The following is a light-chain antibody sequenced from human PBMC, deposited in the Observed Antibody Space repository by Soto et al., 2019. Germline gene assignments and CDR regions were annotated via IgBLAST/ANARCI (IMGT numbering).Light chain of an antibody. J-gene: IGKJ1*01. V-gene: IGKV3-11*01. Sequence: EIVLTHSPATLSLSPGERATLSCRASQSVSSYLAWYQQKPGQAPRLLIYEASNRATGIPARFSGSGSGIDFPLTISRLEPEDFAVYYCQQYGSAWTFGQGTKVDIK. CDR2: EAS. CDR3: QQYGSAWT. CDR1: QSVSSY.